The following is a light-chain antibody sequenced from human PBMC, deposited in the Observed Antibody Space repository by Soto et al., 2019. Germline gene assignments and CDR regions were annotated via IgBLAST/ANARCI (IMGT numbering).Light chain of an antibody. J-gene: IGKJ1*01. CDR1: QSVSSSY. Sequence: EIVLTQSPGTLSLSPGIRATLSCRASQSVSSSYLAWYQQKPGQAPRLLIYGASSRATGIPDRFSGSGSGTKSRTDITLLDREDVAVYYCQHYCQQLWTFGQGTKVDIK. CDR3: QHYCQQLWT. CDR2: GAS. V-gene: IGKV3-20*01.